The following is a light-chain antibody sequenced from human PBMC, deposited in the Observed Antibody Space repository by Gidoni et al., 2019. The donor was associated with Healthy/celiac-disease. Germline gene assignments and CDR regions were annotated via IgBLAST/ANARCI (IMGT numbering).Light chain of an antibody. CDR2: GAS. J-gene: IGKJ4*01. CDR1: QSVSSN. V-gene: IGKV3-15*01. CDR3: QQYNNWSPLT. Sequence: SPSPGTLSVSPGERATLSCRASQSVSSNLAGYQQNPGQAPRRLIYGASTRATGIPARFSGSGSGTEYTLTISSLQSEDFAVDYCQQYNNWSPLTFGGGTKVEIK.